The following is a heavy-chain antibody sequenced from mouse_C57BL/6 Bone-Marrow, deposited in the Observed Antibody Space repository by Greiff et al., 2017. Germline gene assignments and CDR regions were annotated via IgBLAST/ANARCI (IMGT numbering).Heavy chain of an antibody. CDR3: ARYYGSPYYYAMDY. D-gene: IGHD1-1*01. CDR2: INPGSGGT. V-gene: IGHV1-54*01. CDR1: GYAFTNYL. Sequence: VQLQQSGAELVRPGTSVKVSCKASGYAFTNYLIEWVKQRPGQGLEWIGVINPGSGGTNYNEKFKGKATLTADKSSSTAYMQLSSLTSEDSAVYFCARYYGSPYYYAMDYWGQGASVTVSS. J-gene: IGHJ4*01.